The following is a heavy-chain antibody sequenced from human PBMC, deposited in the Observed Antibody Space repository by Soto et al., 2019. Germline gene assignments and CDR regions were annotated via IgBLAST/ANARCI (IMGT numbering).Heavy chain of an antibody. Sequence: QVQLVQSGAELKEPGASVKVSCKASGYIFTKHGISWVRQAPGQGLEWMGWISAHNGITNYAQNLQDRITLTTDTSTSTAYMELRSLRPEDTAIYYCARVYGYGYGHFDFWGQGSLVTVSS. J-gene: IGHJ4*02. D-gene: IGHD5-18*01. CDR1: GYIFTKHG. CDR2: ISAHNGIT. V-gene: IGHV1-18*01. CDR3: ARVYGYGYGHFDF.